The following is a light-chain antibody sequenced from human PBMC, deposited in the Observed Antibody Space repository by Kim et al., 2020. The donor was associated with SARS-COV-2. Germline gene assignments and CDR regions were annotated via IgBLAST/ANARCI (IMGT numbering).Light chain of an antibody. Sequence: ETVLRQSPGTLRLYPGERATLSCRASQSVRSSFLAWYQQKPGQAPRLLIYDASSRASGIADRFSGRGSGTDFTLTISRLQPEDSAVFYCQQYGDLPLTFGGGTKVDIK. V-gene: IGKV3-20*01. CDR1: QSVRSSF. CDR3: QQYGDLPLT. CDR2: DAS. J-gene: IGKJ4*01.